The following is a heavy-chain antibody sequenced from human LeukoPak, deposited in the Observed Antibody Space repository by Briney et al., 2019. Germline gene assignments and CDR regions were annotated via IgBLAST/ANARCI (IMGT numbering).Heavy chain of an antibody. J-gene: IGHJ4*02. CDR3: ARGALWFGEYVFDY. Sequence: GASVKVSCKASGYTFTSYDINWVRQATGQGLEWMGWMNPNSGNTGYAQKFQGGVTMTRNTSISTAYMELSSLRSEDTAVYYCARGALWFGEYVFDYWGQGTLVTVSS. CDR2: MNPNSGNT. CDR1: GYTFTSYD. V-gene: IGHV1-8*01. D-gene: IGHD3-10*01.